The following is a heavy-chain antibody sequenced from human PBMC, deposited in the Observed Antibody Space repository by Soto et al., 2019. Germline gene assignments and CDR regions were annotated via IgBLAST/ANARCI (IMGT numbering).Heavy chain of an antibody. CDR2: ITDSGDDT. V-gene: IGHV3-23*01. CDR1: GFTFSNYA. CDR3: AKLGSSSWSPHYYFDY. Sequence: EVQLLESGGGLVQPGGSLRLSCAASGFTFSNYAMGWVRQAPGKGLEWVSAITDSGDDTYYIDSVKGRFTISRDNSKSTLYLQMNSLRAEDTAIYYCAKLGSSSWSPHYYFDYWGQGTLVTVSS. D-gene: IGHD2-2*01. J-gene: IGHJ4*02.